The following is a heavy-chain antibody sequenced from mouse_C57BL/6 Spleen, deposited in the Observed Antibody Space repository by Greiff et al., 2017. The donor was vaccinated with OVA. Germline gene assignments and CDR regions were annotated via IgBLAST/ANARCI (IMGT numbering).Heavy chain of an antibody. Sequence: QVQLQQPGAELVMPGASVKLSCKASGYTFTSYWMHWVKQRPGQGLEWIGEIDPSDSYTNYNQKFKGKSTLTVDKSSSTAYMQLSSLTSEDSAVYYCARLDSLFAYWGQGTLVTVSA. CDR3: ARLDSLFAY. J-gene: IGHJ3*01. CDR2: IDPSDSYT. CDR1: GYTFTSYW. V-gene: IGHV1-69*01.